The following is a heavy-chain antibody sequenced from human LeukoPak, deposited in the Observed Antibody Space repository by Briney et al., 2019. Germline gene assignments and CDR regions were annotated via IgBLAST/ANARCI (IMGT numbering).Heavy chain of an antibody. CDR3: ASGPVNPYYYYYMDV. CDR1: GGSISSYY. Sequence: SETLSLTCTVSGGSISSYYWSWIRQPPGKGLEWIGYIYTSGSTNYNPSLKSRVTISVDTSKNQFSLKLSSVTAADTAVYYCASGPVNPYYYYYMDVWGKGTTVTVSS. D-gene: IGHD1-14*01. V-gene: IGHV4-4*09. CDR2: IYTSGST. J-gene: IGHJ6*03.